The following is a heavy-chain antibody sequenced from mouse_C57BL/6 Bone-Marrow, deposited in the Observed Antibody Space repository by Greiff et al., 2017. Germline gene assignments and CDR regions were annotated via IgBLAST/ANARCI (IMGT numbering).Heavy chain of an antibody. V-gene: IGHV1-19*01. J-gene: IGHJ1*03. CDR1: GYTFTDYY. CDR3: ARDGGSSPSLWYFDF. CDR2: INPYNGGT. D-gene: IGHD1-1*01. Sequence: VQLQQSGPVLVKPGASVKMSCKASGYTFTDYYMNWVKQSHGKSLEWIGVINPYNGGTSYNQKFKGKATLTVDKSSSTAYMELNSLTSEDSAVYYCARDGGSSPSLWYFDFWGTGTTVTVSS.